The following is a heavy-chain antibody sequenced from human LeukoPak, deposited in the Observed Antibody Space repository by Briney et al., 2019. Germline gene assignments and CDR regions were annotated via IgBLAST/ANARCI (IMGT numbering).Heavy chain of an antibody. D-gene: IGHD2-21*01. J-gene: IGHJ4*02. CDR3: ARDYHCGGGDCSWVDY. CDR1: GSSISSGNYY. Sequence: PSETLSLTCTVSGSSISSGNYYWSWIRQPPGKGLEWSGYIYHSGTTYYQPSLNSRVTLSVDRSKNQFSLKMTSVTAADTAVYYCARDYHCGGGDCSWVDYWGQGTLVTVSS. V-gene: IGHV4-30-2*01. CDR2: IYHSGTT.